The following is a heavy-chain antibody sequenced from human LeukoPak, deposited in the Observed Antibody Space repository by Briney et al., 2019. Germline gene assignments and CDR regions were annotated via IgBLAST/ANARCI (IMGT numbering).Heavy chain of an antibody. CDR2: ITYDGSQT. J-gene: IGHJ3*02. CDR3: ARAASFSSGYTNDAFDI. D-gene: IGHD3-22*01. CDR1: GFTFSHSA. Sequence: GGSLRLSCTASGFTFSHSAMHWVRQAPGKGLEWVAVITYDGSQTYFADSVKGRFTISRDNAKNSLYLQMNSLRAEDTAVYYCARAASFSSGYTNDAFDIWGQGTMVTVSS. V-gene: IGHV3-30*04.